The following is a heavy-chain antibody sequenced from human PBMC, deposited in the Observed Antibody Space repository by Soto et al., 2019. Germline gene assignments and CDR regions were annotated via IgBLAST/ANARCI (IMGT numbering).Heavy chain of an antibody. CDR1: GFTFSSYG. D-gene: IGHD4-17*01. Sequence: QVQLVESGGGVVQPGRSPRLSCAASGFTFSSYGMHWVRQAPGKGLEWVAVIWYDGSNKYYADSVKGRFTISRDNSKNTLYLQMNSLRAEDTAVYYCARNNDYGGNGAFDIWGQGTMVTVSS. V-gene: IGHV3-33*01. CDR3: ARNNDYGGNGAFDI. CDR2: IWYDGSNK. J-gene: IGHJ3*02.